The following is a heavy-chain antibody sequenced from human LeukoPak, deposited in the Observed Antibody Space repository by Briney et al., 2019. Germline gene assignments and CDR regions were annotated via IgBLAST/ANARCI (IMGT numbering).Heavy chain of an antibody. CDR2: LYYSGST. CDR1: GGSFSGYY. V-gene: IGHV4-39*01. J-gene: IGHJ4*02. Sequence: SETLSLTCAVYGGSFSGYYWGWIRQPPGKGLEWIGSLYYSGSTYYNPSLKSRVTISVDTSKNQFSLKLSSVTAADTAVYYCARHLWSTYYYDSSGYSDYFDYWGQGTLVTVSS. CDR3: ARHLWSTYYYDSSGYSDYFDY. D-gene: IGHD3-22*01.